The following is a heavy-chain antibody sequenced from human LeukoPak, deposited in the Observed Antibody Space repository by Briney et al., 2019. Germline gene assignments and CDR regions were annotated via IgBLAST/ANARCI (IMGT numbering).Heavy chain of an antibody. CDR1: GFTFSAYS. CDR3: AKHYFYSYGSLDY. D-gene: IGHD5-18*01. J-gene: IGHJ4*02. CDR2: ISSSSTT. V-gene: IGHV3-48*02. Sequence: GGSLRLSCAASGFTFSAYSMNWVGQPPGKGLEWVSYISSSSTTHYSDSVKGRFTISRDNAKNSLYLQMNSLRDEDTAVYFCAKHYFYSYGSLDYWGQGTLVTVSS.